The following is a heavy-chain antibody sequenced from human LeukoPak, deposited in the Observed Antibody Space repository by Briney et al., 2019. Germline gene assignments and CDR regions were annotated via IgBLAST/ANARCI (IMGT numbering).Heavy chain of an antibody. Sequence: SETLSLTCTVSGGSISYDYWTWIRQSPGKRQEWIGYIHYSGATNYSPSLNSRVTISVDTSKNQFSLKLSSVTAADTALYYCATLRGASTAVFDSWGQRTLVTVSS. CDR3: ATLRGASTAVFDS. CDR1: GGSISYDY. D-gene: IGHD2-21*02. J-gene: IGHJ4*02. V-gene: IGHV4-59*08. CDR2: IHYSGAT.